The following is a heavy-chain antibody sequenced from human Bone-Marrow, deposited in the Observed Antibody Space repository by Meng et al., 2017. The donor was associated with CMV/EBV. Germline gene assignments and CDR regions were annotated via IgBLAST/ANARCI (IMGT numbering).Heavy chain of an antibody. CDR1: GFIFSDYY. D-gene: IGHD2-15*01. Sequence: GESLKISCAASGFIFSDYYMSWVRQAPGKGLEWLSYIISSGTNIYYADSVKGRFTISRDNARSSLYLQMNSLRAEDTAVYYCARALGSNNWGQGTLVTVSS. CDR3: ARALGSNN. CDR2: IISSGTNI. J-gene: IGHJ4*02. V-gene: IGHV3-11*04.